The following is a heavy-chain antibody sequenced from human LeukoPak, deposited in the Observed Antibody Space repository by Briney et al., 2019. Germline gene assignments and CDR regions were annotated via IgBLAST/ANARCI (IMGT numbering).Heavy chain of an antibody. J-gene: IGHJ4*02. CDR3: ARITVTTEALDY. CDR1: GGAISSSSYY. CDR2: IYYSGST. Sequence: SETLSLTCTVSGGAISSSSYYWGWIRQPPGKGLEWIGSIYYSGSTYYNPSLKSRVTISVDTSKNQFSLKLSSVTAADTAVYYCARITVTTEALDYWGQGTLVTVSS. V-gene: IGHV4-39*01. D-gene: IGHD4-17*01.